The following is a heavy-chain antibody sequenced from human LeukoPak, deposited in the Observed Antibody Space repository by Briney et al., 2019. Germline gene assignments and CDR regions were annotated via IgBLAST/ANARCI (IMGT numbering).Heavy chain of an antibody. D-gene: IGHD2-2*01. CDR2: IYYSGSS. CDR1: GGSISSFSYY. Sequence: PSETLSLTCTVSGGSISSFSYYWGWIRQPPGKGLEWIGHIYYSGSSYYSPSLKSRVTISVDTSKNQFSLKLSSVTAADTAFYYCARLGYCSTISCPQGAFDIWGQGTMVTVSS. CDR3: ARLGYCSTISCPQGAFDI. J-gene: IGHJ3*02. V-gene: IGHV4-39*07.